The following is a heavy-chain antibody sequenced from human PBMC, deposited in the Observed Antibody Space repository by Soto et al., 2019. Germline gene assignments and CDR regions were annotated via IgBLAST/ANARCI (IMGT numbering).Heavy chain of an antibody. J-gene: IGHJ4*02. Sequence: SETLSLTCTVSAVSDSSYYWSWIRQPPGKGLEWIGYIFYSGSTNYNPSLKSRVTISVATSKNQFSLKLSSVTAADTAVYYCARYERVSRYFDYWGQGTLVTVSS. V-gene: IGHV4-59*02. CDR2: IFYSGST. D-gene: IGHD2-8*01. CDR1: AVSDSSYY. CDR3: ARYERVSRYFDY.